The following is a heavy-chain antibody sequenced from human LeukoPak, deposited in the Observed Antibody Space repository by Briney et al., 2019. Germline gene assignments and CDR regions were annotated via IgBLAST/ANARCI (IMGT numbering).Heavy chain of an antibody. CDR1: GGSISRYY. CDR3: ARVEKKLLWFGERYYFDY. CDR2: IYYSGST. Sequence: SETLSLTCTVSGGSISRYYWSWIRQPPGKGLEWIGYIYYSGSTNYNPSLKSRVTISVDTSKNQFSLRLSSVTAADTAVYYCARVEKKLLWFGERYYFDYWGQGTLVTVSS. J-gene: IGHJ4*02. V-gene: IGHV4-59*01. D-gene: IGHD3-10*01.